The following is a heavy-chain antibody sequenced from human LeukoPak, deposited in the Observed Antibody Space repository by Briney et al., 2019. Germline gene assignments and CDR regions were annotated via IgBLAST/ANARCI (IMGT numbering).Heavy chain of an antibody. D-gene: IGHD2-2*01. J-gene: IGHJ6*03. CDR3: ARVLPAAITYYYYYMDV. CDR2: ISAYNGNT. V-gene: IGHV1-18*01. Sequence: GASVKVSCKASGYTFTSYGISWVRQAPGQGLEWMGWISAYNGNTNYAQKLQGRVTMTTDTSTSTAYMELRSLRSEDTAVYYCARVLPAAITYYYYYMDVWGKGTTVTVSS. CDR1: GYTFTSYG.